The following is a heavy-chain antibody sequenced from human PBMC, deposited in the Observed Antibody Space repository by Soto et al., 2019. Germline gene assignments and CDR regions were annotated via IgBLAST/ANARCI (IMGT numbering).Heavy chain of an antibody. CDR2: IYHSGST. CDR3: ARGRGSGYYYYFDY. Sequence: SETLSRTCAVSGYSISSGYYWCFIRQPPGKGLEWIGSIYHSGSTYYNPSLRSRVTISVDTSKNQFSLKLSSVTAADTAVYYCARGRGSGYYYYFDYWGQGTLVTVSS. V-gene: IGHV4-38-2*01. D-gene: IGHD3-22*01. J-gene: IGHJ4*02. CDR1: GYSISSGYY.